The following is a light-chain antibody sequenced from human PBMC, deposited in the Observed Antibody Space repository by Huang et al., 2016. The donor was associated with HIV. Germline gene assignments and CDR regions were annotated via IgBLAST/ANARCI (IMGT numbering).Light chain of an antibody. Sequence: EIVMTQSPATLSVSTGERATLSCRARQSVSSNLAWYQQKPGQAPRLLIYGASTRATGIPARFSGSGSGTEFTLTISSLQSEDYAVYYCQQYNNWPRGTFGQGTKVEIK. CDR1: QSVSSN. J-gene: IGKJ1*01. CDR2: GAS. V-gene: IGKV3-15*01. CDR3: QQYNNWPRGT.